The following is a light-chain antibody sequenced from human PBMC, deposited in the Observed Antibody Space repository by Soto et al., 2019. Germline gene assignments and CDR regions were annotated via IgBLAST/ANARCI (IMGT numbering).Light chain of an antibody. Sequence: IHMTQSPSSLSASLGDIVTITFLASRTISNYLNWYQKKPGKAPKLLIYAASSLQRGVPSRFSGSGSGTEFTLTISSLQPEDFATYYCQQSYGSPELTFGGGTKVDIK. V-gene: IGKV1-39*01. J-gene: IGKJ4*01. CDR1: RTISNY. CDR3: QQSYGSPELT. CDR2: AAS.